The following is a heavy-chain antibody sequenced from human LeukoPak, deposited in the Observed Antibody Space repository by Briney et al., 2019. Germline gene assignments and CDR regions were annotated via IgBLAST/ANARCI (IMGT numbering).Heavy chain of an antibody. CDR1: GGSISSYY. CDR3: ARTLSSETYSAFDI. CDR2: IYYSGST. Sequence: SETLSLTCTVSGGSISSYYWSWIRQPPGKGLEWIGYIYYSGSTTYNPSLKSRVTISVDTSKNQFSLKLSSVTAADTAVYYCARTLSSETYSAFDIWGQGTMVTVSS. D-gene: IGHD3-22*01. V-gene: IGHV4-59*01. J-gene: IGHJ3*02.